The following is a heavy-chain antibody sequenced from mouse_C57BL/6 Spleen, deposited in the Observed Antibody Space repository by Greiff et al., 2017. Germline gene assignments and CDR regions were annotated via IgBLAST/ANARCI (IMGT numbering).Heavy chain of an antibody. CDR1: GFTFSDYY. CDR2: INYDGSST. D-gene: IGHD1-1*01. Sequence: EVMLVVSEGGLVQPGSSMKLSCTASGFTFSDYYMAWVRQVPEKGLEWVANINYDGSSTYYLDSLKSRFIISRDNAKNILYLQMSSLKSEDTATYYCARVTTEYYFDYWGQGTTLTVSS. V-gene: IGHV5-16*01. J-gene: IGHJ2*01. CDR3: ARVTTEYYFDY.